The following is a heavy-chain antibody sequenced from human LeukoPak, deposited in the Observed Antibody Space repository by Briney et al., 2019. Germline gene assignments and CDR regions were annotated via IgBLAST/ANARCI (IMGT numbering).Heavy chain of an antibody. V-gene: IGHV4-31*03. J-gene: IGHJ3*02. CDR2: IYYSGSS. CDR1: GGSINNGGYY. Sequence: SQTLSLTCTVSGGSINNGGYYWSWLRQHPGTGLEWIGYIYYSGSSYYNPSLRSRVTISVDTSKNHFSLKLSSVTAADTAVYYCASRTGTTSDAFDIWGQGTMVTVSS. D-gene: IGHD1-7*01. CDR3: ASRTGTTSDAFDI.